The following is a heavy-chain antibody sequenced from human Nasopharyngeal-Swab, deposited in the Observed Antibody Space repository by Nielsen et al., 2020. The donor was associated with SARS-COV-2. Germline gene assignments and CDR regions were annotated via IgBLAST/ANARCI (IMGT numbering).Heavy chain of an antibody. Sequence: SETLSLTCTVSGGSISSSSYYWGWIRQPPGKGLEWIGSIYYSGSTYCNPSLKSRVTISVDTSKNQFSLKLSSVTAADTAVYYCARVRYDILTGYHDNWFDPWGQGTLVTVSS. CDR3: ARVRYDILTGYHDNWFDP. J-gene: IGHJ5*02. CDR2: IYYSGST. V-gene: IGHV4-39*07. D-gene: IGHD3-9*01. CDR1: GGSISSSSYY.